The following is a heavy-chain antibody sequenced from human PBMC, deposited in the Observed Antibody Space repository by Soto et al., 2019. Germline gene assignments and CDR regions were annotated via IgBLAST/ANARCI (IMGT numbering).Heavy chain of an antibody. Sequence: QVQLVQSGAEVKKPGASVKVSCKASGYTFTSYDINWVRQATGQGLEWMGWMNPNSGNTGYAQRFQGRVTMTRNTSISTAYMELSSLRSEDTAVYYCARGLTPYYDSSGTPPGYWGQGTLVTVSS. D-gene: IGHD3-22*01. V-gene: IGHV1-8*01. CDR3: ARGLTPYYDSSGTPPGY. CDR1: GYTFTSYD. J-gene: IGHJ4*02. CDR2: MNPNSGNT.